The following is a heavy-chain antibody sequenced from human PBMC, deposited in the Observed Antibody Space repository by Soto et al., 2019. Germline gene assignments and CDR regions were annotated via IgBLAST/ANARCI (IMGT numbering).Heavy chain of an antibody. D-gene: IGHD6-13*01. CDR2: ISAYNGNT. Sequence: GASVKVSCKASGYTFTSYGISWVRQAPGQGLEWMGWISAYNGNTNYAQKLQGRVTMTTDTSTSTAYMELRSLRSDDTAVYYCATAGGFIAAAGYYYYYMDVWGEGTTVTVSS. J-gene: IGHJ6*03. V-gene: IGHV1-18*01. CDR3: ATAGGFIAAAGYYYYYMDV. CDR1: GYTFTSYG.